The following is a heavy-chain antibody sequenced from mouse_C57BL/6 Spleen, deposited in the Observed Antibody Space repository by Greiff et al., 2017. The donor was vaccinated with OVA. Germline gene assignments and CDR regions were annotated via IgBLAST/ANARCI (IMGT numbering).Heavy chain of an antibody. Sequence: QVQLQQSGAELVKPGASVKLSCKASGYTFTEYTIPWVKQRSGQGLEWIGWFYPGSGSIKYNEKFKDKATLTADNSSSTVYMELSRLTSDDSAVYFCARHDGGYGSRSWFAYWGQGTLVTVSA. J-gene: IGHJ3*01. CDR1: GYTFTEYT. D-gene: IGHD1-1*01. V-gene: IGHV1-62-2*01. CDR3: ARHDGGYGSRSWFAY. CDR2: FYPGSGSI.